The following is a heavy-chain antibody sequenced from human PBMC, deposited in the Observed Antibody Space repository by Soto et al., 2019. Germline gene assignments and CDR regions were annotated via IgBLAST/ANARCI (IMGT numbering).Heavy chain of an antibody. CDR2: MNPNSGNT. J-gene: IGHJ3*02. CDR1: GYTFTSYD. Sequence: ASVKVSCKASGYTFTSYDINWVRQATGQGLEWMGWMNPNSGNTGYAQKFQGRVTMTRNTSISTAYMELSSLRSEDTAVYYCARTIYDSSGYYYTRAFDIWGQGTMVTVSS. V-gene: IGHV1-8*01. D-gene: IGHD3-22*01. CDR3: ARTIYDSSGYYYTRAFDI.